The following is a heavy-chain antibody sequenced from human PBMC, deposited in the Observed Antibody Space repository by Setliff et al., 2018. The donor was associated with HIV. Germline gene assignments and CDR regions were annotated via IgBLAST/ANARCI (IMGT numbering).Heavy chain of an antibody. J-gene: IGHJ4*02. Sequence: SETLSLTCTVSGGSIWNYYWSWIRQPPGKGLERIGTIYYSGSTYYNPSLKSRVTISTDTSKNQFSLKVRSVTAADTAVYYCARQVTVVCYFETAAGSFNYWGPGTLVTVSS. CDR1: GGSIWNYY. D-gene: IGHD2-15*01. CDR3: ARQVTVVCYFETAAGSFNY. CDR2: IYYSGST. V-gene: IGHV4-39*01.